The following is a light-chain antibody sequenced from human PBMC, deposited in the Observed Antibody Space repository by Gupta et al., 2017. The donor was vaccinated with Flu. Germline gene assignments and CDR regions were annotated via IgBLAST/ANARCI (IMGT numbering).Light chain of an antibody. CDR3: QQRNNWPLT. Sequence: EIVLTQSPAALSLSPGERATLSCRASQSVRDYLAWYHQRPGQSPRLLIYDASNRATDVPARFNASGSETDFTLTISVLEPEDSGVYYCQQRNNWPLTFGGGTKVEIK. J-gene: IGKJ4*01. V-gene: IGKV3-11*01. CDR2: DAS. CDR1: QSVRDY.